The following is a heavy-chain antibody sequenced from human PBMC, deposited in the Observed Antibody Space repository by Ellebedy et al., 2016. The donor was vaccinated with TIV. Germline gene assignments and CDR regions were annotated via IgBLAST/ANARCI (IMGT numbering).Heavy chain of an antibody. J-gene: IGHJ4*02. V-gene: IGHV3-64D*06. Sequence: GGSLRLXXSASGFTFSSYAMHWVRQAPGKGLEYVSAISSNGGSTYYADSVKGRFTISRDNSKNTLYLQMSSLRAEDTAVYYCVMGDRFGELLSHYWGQGTLVTVSS. CDR2: ISSNGGST. CDR3: VMGDRFGELLSHY. D-gene: IGHD3-10*01. CDR1: GFTFSSYA.